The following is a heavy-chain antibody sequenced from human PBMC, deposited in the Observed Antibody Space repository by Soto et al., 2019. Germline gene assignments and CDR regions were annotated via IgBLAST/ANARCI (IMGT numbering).Heavy chain of an antibody. CDR3: VRVRGGGTYHFDY. Sequence: EVQLVESGGGLVQPGGSLRLSCAASGFTFSDHYMAWVRQAPGKGLEWVGRTRNKANSYTTEYAASVKGRFTISRDDSKNSLYLQMNSMKTVDTAVYYCVRVRGGGTYHFDYWGQGTLVTVSS. V-gene: IGHV3-72*01. CDR1: GFTFSDHY. D-gene: IGHD3-10*01. J-gene: IGHJ4*02. CDR2: TRNKANSYTT.